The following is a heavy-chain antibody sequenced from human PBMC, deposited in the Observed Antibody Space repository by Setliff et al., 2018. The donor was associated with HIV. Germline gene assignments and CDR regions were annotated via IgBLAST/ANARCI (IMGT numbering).Heavy chain of an antibody. D-gene: IGHD6-13*01. CDR1: GFTFSIYA. CDR3: ARDCRVGWVFTYGMDV. CDR2: IEERHDIT. V-gene: IGHV3-23*01. Sequence: PGESLKISCAASGFTFSIYALCWVRQAPGKGLEWVGFIEERHDITHYADSVKGRFTISRDNSKNTLFLQMNSLRPEDTAVYYCARDCRVGWVFTYGMDVWGQGTLVTVSS. J-gene: IGHJ6*02.